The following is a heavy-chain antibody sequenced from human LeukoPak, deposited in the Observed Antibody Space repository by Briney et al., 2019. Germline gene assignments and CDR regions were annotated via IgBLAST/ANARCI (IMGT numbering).Heavy chain of an antibody. V-gene: IGHV4-39*01. D-gene: IGHD4-11*01. CDR3: ARHLHSNLNWFDP. J-gene: IGHJ5*02. Sequence: PSETLSLTCTVSGGSISSSSYYWGWIRQPPGKGLEWIGSIYYSGSTYYNPSLKSRVTISVDTSKNQFSLKLSSVTAADTAVYYCARHLHSNLNWFDPWGQGTLVTVSS. CDR1: GGSISSSSYY. CDR2: IYYSGST.